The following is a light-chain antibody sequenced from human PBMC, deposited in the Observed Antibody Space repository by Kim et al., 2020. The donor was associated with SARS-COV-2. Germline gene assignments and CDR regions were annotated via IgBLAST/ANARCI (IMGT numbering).Light chain of an antibody. CDR1: SSDVSGYNY. CDR2: DVT. Sequence: QSVTISSTGTSSDVSGYNYVSWYQQNAGKAPKLMIYDVTERPSGVPDRFSGSKSGNTASLTISGLQAEDEADYYCCSYAGSYTLYVFGTGTKVTVL. V-gene: IGLV2-11*03. J-gene: IGLJ1*01. CDR3: CSYAGSYTLYV.